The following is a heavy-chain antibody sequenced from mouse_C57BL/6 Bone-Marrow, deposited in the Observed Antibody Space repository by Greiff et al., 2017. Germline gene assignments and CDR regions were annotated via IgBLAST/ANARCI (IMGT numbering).Heavy chain of an antibody. J-gene: IGHJ2*01. V-gene: IGHV14-4*01. D-gene: IGHD2-10*02. Sequence: EVQLQQSGAELVRPGASVKLSCTASGFNIKDDYMHWVKQRPEQGLEWIGWIDPENGDTEYASKFQGKATITADTSSNTAYLQLSSLTSEDTAVYYCTTGYGNYPFDYWGQGTTLTVSS. CDR2: IDPENGDT. CDR3: TTGYGNYPFDY. CDR1: GFNIKDDY.